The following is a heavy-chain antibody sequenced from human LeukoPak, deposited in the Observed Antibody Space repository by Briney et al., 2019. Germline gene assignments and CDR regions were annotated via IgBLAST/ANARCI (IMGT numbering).Heavy chain of an antibody. CDR3: ARDPRGLGRSSDC. V-gene: IGHV4-39*07. D-gene: IGHD6-19*01. CDR1: GDSITSSNYY. Sequence: SETLSLTCIVSGDSITSSNYYWGWIRQPPGKGLEWIGSIYFSGSTYYNPSLKSRVTISLDTSKNQISLKLSSVTAADTAVYYCARDPRGLGRSSDCWGQGTLVTVSS. CDR2: IYFSGST. J-gene: IGHJ4*02.